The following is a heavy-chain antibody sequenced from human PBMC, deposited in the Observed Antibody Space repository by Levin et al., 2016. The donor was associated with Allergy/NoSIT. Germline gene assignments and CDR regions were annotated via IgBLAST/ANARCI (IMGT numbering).Heavy chain of an antibody. CDR3: ARRITVAAVEGWGYGMDV. V-gene: IGHV3-7*04. D-gene: IGHD6-19*01. CDR2: INQDGSER. Sequence: VRQMPGKGLEWVASINQDGSERHYMDSLKGRFTISRDNAKNSLYLQMNSLRAEDTAVYHCARRITVAAVEGWGYGMDVWGQGTTVTVSS. J-gene: IGHJ6*02.